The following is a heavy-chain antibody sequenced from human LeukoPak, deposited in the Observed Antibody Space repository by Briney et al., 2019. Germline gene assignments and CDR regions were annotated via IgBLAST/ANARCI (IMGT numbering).Heavy chain of an antibody. CDR1: GFTFGDFA. V-gene: IGHV3-49*04. J-gene: IGHJ4*02. Sequence: PGGSLRLSCTASGFTFGDFAMSWVRQAPGKGLEWVGFIRSKAYGGTTEYAASVKGRFTISRDDSKSIAYLQMNSLKTEDTAVYYCTRALTGIKSVWWLRGDYWGQGTLVTVSS. D-gene: IGHD5-12*01. CDR3: TRALTGIKSVWWLRGDY. CDR2: IRSKAYGGTT.